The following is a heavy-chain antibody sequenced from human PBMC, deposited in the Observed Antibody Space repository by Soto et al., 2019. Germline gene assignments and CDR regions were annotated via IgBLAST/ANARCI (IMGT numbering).Heavy chain of an antibody. Sequence: SETLSLTCAVYGGSFSGYYWSWIRQPPGKGLEWIGEINHSGSTNYNPSLKSRVTISVDTSKNQFSLKLSSVTAADTAVYYCERVDTMIVRVGAFDIWGQGTMVTVSS. V-gene: IGHV4-34*01. CDR1: GGSFSGYY. CDR3: ERVDTMIVRVGAFDI. CDR2: INHSGST. D-gene: IGHD3-22*01. J-gene: IGHJ3*02.